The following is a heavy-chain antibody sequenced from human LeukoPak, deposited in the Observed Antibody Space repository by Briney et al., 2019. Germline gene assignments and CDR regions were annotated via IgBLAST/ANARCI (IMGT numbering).Heavy chain of an antibody. Sequence: GGSLRLSCSASGFTVSSNYMSWVRQAPGKGLEWVSIIYTDGNTYYADSVKGRFTISRDNSKNTLYLQMNSLRAEDTAVYYCARDPTWTMVREKGSPLDYWGQGTLVTVSS. CDR2: IYTDGNT. CDR3: ARDPTWTMVREKGSPLDY. CDR1: GFTVSSNY. V-gene: IGHV3-53*05. D-gene: IGHD3-10*01. J-gene: IGHJ4*02.